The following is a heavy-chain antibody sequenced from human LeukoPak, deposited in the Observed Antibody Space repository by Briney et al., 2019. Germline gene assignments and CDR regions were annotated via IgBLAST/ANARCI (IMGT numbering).Heavy chain of an antibody. CDR1: GYTFTGYY. Sequence: ASVKVSCKSSGYTFTGYYVHWVRQAPGQGLEWMGWINGNSGGTKYARKFQGRVTMTRDTSISTAYMELSRVRSDDTAVYFCARDQATVATPWWDHWGQGTLVTVSS. D-gene: IGHD4-23*01. CDR3: ARDQATVATPWWDH. CDR2: INGNSGGT. V-gene: IGHV1-2*02. J-gene: IGHJ4*02.